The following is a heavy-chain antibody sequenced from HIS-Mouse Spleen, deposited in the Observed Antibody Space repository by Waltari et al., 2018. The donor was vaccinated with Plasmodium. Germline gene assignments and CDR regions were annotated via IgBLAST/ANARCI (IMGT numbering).Heavy chain of an antibody. CDR2: IKQDGSEK. CDR1: GFTFSSLW. Sequence: EVQLVESGGGLVQPGGPLRLPCAASGFTFSSLWLGWVRQAPGKGLEWVANIKQDGSEKYYVDSVKGRFTISRDNAKNSLYLQMNSLRAEDTAVYYCARGRYSSSWYYFDYWGQGTLVTVSS. V-gene: IGHV3-7*01. J-gene: IGHJ4*02. D-gene: IGHD6-13*01. CDR3: ARGRYSSSWYYFDY.